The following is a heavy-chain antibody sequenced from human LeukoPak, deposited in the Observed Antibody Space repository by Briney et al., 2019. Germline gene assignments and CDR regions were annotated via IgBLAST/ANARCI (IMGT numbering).Heavy chain of an antibody. D-gene: IGHD2-2*01. V-gene: IGHV3-23*01. CDR2: IDLSDKT. Sequence: PGGSLRLSCSVSGFTFSSHAMTWVRQAPGRGLEWVSSIDLSDKTYYADSVKGRFTISGDNSRNTLFLQMDSLRAEDSAIYYCANEVRPNDYWGQGTLVTVSS. CDR1: GFTFSSHA. J-gene: IGHJ4*02. CDR3: ANEVRPNDY.